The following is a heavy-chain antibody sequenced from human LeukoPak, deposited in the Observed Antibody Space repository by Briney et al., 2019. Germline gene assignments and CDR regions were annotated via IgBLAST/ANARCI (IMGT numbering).Heavy chain of an antibody. V-gene: IGHV4-61*02. J-gene: IGHJ4*02. CDR2: IYTSGST. CDR3: ARARY. CDR1: GGSISSGSYY. Sequence: PSETLSLTCTVSGGSISSGSYYWSWIRQPAGKGLEWIGRIYTSGSTNYNPSLKSRVTISVDTSKNQFSLKLSSVTAADTAVYYCARARYWGQGTLVTVSS.